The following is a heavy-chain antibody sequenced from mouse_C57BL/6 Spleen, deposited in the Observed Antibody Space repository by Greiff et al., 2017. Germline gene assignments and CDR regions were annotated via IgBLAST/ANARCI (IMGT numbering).Heavy chain of an antibody. CDR3: ARSDYGSSYWYFDV. CDR2: IYPGDGAT. J-gene: IGHJ1*03. D-gene: IGHD1-1*01. CDR1: GYAFSSSW. Sequence: QVQLQQSGPELVKPGASVKISCKASGYAFSSSWMNWVKQRPGKGLEWIGRIYPGDGATNYNGKFKGKATLTADKSSSTAYMQLSSLTSEDSAVYFCARSDYGSSYWYFDVWGTGTTVTVSS. V-gene: IGHV1-82*01.